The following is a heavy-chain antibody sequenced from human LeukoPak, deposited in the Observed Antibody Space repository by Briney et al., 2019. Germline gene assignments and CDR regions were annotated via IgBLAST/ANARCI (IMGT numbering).Heavy chain of an antibody. CDR1: GGSISSYY. CDR2: IYHSGST. Sequence: SETLSLTCTVSGGSISSYYWTWIRQPPGKGLEWIGNIYHSGSTRYNPSLKSRVTISLDTSKNQFSLKLSSVTAADTAVYYCARDSYSTSWYGPFDYWGQGTLVTVSS. CDR3: ARDSYSTSWYGPFDY. D-gene: IGHD6-13*01. J-gene: IGHJ4*02. V-gene: IGHV4-59*01.